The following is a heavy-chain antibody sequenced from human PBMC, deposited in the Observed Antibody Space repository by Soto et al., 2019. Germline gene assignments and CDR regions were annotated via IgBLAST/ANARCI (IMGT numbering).Heavy chain of an antibody. CDR1: GGSFSGYY. CDR3: ARGLPQDYYGLDV. Sequence: SETLSRSCAVYGGSFSGYYWSWIRQPPGKGLELIGEINHSGSTNYNPALKSRVNISVDTSKNPFSLKMSSVTAADTAVYYCARGLPQDYYGLDVGGQGTTVT. D-gene: IGHD2-15*01. V-gene: IGHV4-34*01. CDR2: INHSGST. J-gene: IGHJ6*02.